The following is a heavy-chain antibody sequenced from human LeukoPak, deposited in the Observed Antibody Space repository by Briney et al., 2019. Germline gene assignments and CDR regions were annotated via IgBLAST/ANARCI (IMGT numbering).Heavy chain of an antibody. J-gene: IGHJ4*02. V-gene: IGHV3-21*01. Sequence: PGGSLRLSCAASGFTFSSYSMNWVRQAPGKGLEWVSSISSSSSYIYYADSVKGRFTISRDNAKNSLYLQMNRLRAEDTAVYYCAREAIYYYDSSGYGDYWGQGTLVTVSS. CDR3: AREAIYYYDSSGYGDY. CDR1: GFTFSSYS. CDR2: ISSSSSYI. D-gene: IGHD3-22*01.